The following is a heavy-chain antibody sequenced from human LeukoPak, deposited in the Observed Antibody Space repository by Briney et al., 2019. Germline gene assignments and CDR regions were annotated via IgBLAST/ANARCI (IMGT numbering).Heavy chain of an antibody. Sequence: ASVKVSCKASGYTFTGYYMHWVRQAPGQGLEWMGWINPNTGVTNYAQKFQGRVTLTRDTSIITAYMELARLRSDDTAMYYCARDRTTVTTGYYGMDVWGQGTTLTVSS. D-gene: IGHD4-17*01. V-gene: IGHV1-2*02. CDR3: ARDRTTVTTGYYGMDV. CDR2: INPNTGVT. J-gene: IGHJ6*02. CDR1: GYTFTGYY.